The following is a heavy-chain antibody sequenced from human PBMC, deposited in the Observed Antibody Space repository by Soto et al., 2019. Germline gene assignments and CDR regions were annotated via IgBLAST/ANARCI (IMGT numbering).Heavy chain of an antibody. CDR3: ARDTTVTTPVAFFDY. D-gene: IGHD4-17*01. V-gene: IGHV3-11*01. CDR2: ISSSGSTI. J-gene: IGHJ4*02. CDR1: GFTFSDYY. Sequence: PGGSLRLSCAASGFTFSDYYMSWIRQAPGKGLEWVSYISSSGSTIYYADSVKGRFTISRDNAKNSLYLQMNSLRAEDTAVYYCARDTTVTTPVAFFDYWGQGTLVTVSS.